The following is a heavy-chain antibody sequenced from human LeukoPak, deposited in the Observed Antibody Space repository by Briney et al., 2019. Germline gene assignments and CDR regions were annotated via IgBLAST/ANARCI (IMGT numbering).Heavy chain of an antibody. CDR2: IFGGGST. V-gene: IGHV3-66*01. CDR3: ASDGTTLTKTAFDS. CDR1: GFSIRNNY. Sequence: GGSLRLFCAASGFSIRNNYMTWVRQAPGKGLEWVSIIFGGGSTYYADSVKGRFTISRDNSKNTLYLQMNSLRGDDTAVYYCASDGTTLTKTAFDSWGQGTLVTVSS. J-gene: IGHJ4*02. D-gene: IGHD4-17*01.